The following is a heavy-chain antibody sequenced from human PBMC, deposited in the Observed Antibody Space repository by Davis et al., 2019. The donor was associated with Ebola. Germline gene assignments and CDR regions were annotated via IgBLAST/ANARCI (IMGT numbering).Heavy chain of an antibody. CDR1: GFTFSRSG. V-gene: IGHV3-21*05. CDR3: ARTTLWFGEPAPLYYFDY. Sequence: PGGSLRLSCAASGFTFSRSGMNWLRQAPGKGLEWLSYVSSSSSYTNYADSVKGRFTISRDNAKNSLYLQMNSLRAEDTAVYYCARTTLWFGEPAPLYYFDYWGQGTLVTVSP. CDR2: VSSSSSYT. D-gene: IGHD3-10*01. J-gene: IGHJ4*02.